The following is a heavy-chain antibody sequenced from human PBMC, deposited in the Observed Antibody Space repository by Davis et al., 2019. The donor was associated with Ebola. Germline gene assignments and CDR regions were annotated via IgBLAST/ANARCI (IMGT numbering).Heavy chain of an antibody. CDR3: ARRERWGQEDY. CDR1: GYTFTSYD. J-gene: IGHJ4*02. CDR2: MNPNSGNT. V-gene: IGHV1-8*01. D-gene: IGHD1-26*01. Sequence: AASVKVSCKASGYTFTSYDINWVRQAIGQGLEWMGWMNPNSGNTGYAQKFQGRVTMTRNTSINTAYMELSSLRSEDTAVYYCARRERWGQEDYWGQGTLVTVSS.